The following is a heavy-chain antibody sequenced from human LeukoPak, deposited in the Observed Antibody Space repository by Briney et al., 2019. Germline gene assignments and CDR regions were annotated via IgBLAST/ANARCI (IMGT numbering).Heavy chain of an antibody. CDR2: ISGGGGTT. CDR1: RFTFSSYA. Sequence: QPGGSLRLSCAASRFTFSSYAMSWVRQTSGKGLEWVSAISGGGGTTYYADSVKGRFTISRDNSRKTLYLQMNSLRAEDTAIYYCAKGPQSGIFGVQSHWGQGTLVTVSS. CDR3: AKGPQSGIFGVQSH. V-gene: IGHV3-23*01. D-gene: IGHD3-3*01. J-gene: IGHJ4*02.